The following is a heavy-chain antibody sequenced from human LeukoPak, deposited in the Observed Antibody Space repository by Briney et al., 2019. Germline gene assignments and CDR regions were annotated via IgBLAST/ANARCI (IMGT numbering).Heavy chain of an antibody. Sequence: GGSLRLSCAASGFTVSSNYMSWVRQAPGKGLEWVSVIYSGGSTYYADSVKGRFTISRDNSKNTLYLQMNSLRAEDTAVYFCARGGVDYYGSGTYYLMYYFDYWGQGALVTVSS. D-gene: IGHD3-10*01. CDR2: IYSGGST. CDR1: GFTVSSNY. J-gene: IGHJ4*02. CDR3: ARGGVDYYGSGTYYLMYYFDY. V-gene: IGHV3-66*01.